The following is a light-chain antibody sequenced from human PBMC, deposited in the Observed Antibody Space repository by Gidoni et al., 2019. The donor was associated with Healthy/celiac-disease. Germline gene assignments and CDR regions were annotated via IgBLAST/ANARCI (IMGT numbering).Light chain of an antibody. V-gene: IGKV3-11*02. CDR1: QSVSSY. CDR3: QQRSNWPPEGT. CDR2: DAS. J-gene: IGKJ1*01. Sequence: EVVLPQSPATMSLSPGERAALSCRASQSVSSYLAWYQQQPGQAPRLLIYDASNRANGIPPRLSGSGSAREFTLTISSREPEDFAVYYCQQRSNWPPEGTFGQGTRVEIK.